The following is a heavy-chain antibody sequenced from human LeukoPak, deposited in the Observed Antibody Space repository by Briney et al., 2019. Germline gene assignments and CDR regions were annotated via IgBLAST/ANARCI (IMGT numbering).Heavy chain of an antibody. CDR3: AKEGRISMTAVVYADY. V-gene: IGHV3-23*01. CDR1: GFTFSSYA. Sequence: GGSLRLSCAASGFTFSSYAMSWVRQAPGKGLEWVSAIRGSGGSTYYADSVKGRFTISRDNPKNTLYLQMNSLRAGDTAVYYCAKEGRISMTAVVYADYWGQGTLVTVSS. D-gene: IGHD3-22*01. CDR2: IRGSGGST. J-gene: IGHJ4*02.